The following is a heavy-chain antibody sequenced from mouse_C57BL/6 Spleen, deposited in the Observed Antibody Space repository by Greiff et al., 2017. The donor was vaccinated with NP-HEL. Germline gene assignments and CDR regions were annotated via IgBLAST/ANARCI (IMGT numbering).Heavy chain of an antibody. V-gene: IGHV1-15*01. J-gene: IGHJ4*01. CDR3: TRRSGSSPYYYAMDY. CDR2: IDPETGGT. D-gene: IGHD1-1*01. Sequence: VQRVESGAELVRPGASVTLSCKASGYTFTDYEMHWVKQTPVHGLEWIGAIDPETGGTAYNQKFKGKAILTADKSSSTAYMELRSLTSEDSAVYYCTRRSGSSPYYYAMDYWGQGTSVTVSS. CDR1: GYTFTDYE.